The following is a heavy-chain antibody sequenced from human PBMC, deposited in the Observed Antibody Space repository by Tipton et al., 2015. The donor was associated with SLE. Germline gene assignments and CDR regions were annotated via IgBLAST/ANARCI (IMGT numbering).Heavy chain of an antibody. CDR1: GDSINSGRYH. J-gene: IGHJ5*02. CDR3: ARGQVGPLRFDP. D-gene: IGHD1-26*01. V-gene: IGHV4-61*02. Sequence: TLSLTCSVSGDSINSGRYHWTWIRQPAGKRLEWIGRVYIFGSTIYHPSLGSRVTISVDTSKNQFSLKLTSVTAADTAVYFCARGQVGPLRFDPWGQGTLVTVSS. CDR2: VYIFGST.